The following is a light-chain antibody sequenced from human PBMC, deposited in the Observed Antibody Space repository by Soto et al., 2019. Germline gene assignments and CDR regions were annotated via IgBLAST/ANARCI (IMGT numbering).Light chain of an antibody. V-gene: IGLV2-14*01. CDR3: SSYTRSSTYV. Sequence: QSALTQPASVSGSPGQSITISCTGTSSDVGAYNYVSWYRQDPGKAPKLIIFEVSNRPSGISNRFSGSKSGNTASLTISGLQAEDEADYYCSSYTRSSTYVFGTGTKLTVL. CDR2: EVS. CDR1: SSDVGAYNY. J-gene: IGLJ1*01.